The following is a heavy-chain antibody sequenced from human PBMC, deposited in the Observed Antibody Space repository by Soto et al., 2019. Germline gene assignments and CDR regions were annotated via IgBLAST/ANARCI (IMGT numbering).Heavy chain of an antibody. Sequence: QVQLQESGPGLVKPSQTLSLACTVSGGSVGSGEYYYSWIRQPPGKGQEWIGYIYDSGITNYTPSLKRRVTMSLDRSNNQVSLKLSSVTAADTAVYFCARDVAHGYTENVWGQGTMVTVSS. CDR3: ARDVAHGYTENV. V-gene: IGHV4-30-4*01. J-gene: IGHJ3*01. D-gene: IGHD5-18*01. CDR1: GGSVGSGEYY. CDR2: IYDSGIT.